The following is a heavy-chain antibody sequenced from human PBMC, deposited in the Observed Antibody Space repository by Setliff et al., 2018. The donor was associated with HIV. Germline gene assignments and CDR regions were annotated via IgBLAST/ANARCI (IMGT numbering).Heavy chain of an antibody. CDR3: ARALRDGSTDAFDI. J-gene: IGHJ3*02. CDR1: GDSISTNSYF. Sequence: SETLSLTCSVSGDSISTNSYFWGWVRQPPGKGLGWIGSIFYSGTTYYNPSLKSRVTMSVDTSKNQFSLRLNSVTAADTALYYCARALRDGSTDAFDIWGQGTMVTVSS. V-gene: IGHV4-39*07. CDR2: IFYSGTT. D-gene: IGHD5-12*01.